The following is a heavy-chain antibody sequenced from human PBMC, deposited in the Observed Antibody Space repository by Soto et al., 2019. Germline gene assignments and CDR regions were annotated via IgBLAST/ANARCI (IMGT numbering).Heavy chain of an antibody. CDR3: ARSPRSSPYFDY. CDR2: IYPGDYET. Sequence: GDSLKISCQGSGYTFANVWIAWVRQLPGKGIEWMGIIYPGDYETRYSPSFHGKVTISADRSIGTAYLQWSSLEASDSAFYFCARSPRSSPYFDYWGQGALVTVSS. V-gene: IGHV5-51*01. CDR1: GYTFANVW. J-gene: IGHJ4*02. D-gene: IGHD6-13*01.